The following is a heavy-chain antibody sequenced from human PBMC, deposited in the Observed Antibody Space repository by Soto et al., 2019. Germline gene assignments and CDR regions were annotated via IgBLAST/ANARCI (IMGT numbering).Heavy chain of an antibody. CDR2: VHISGHS. CDR3: ARVRQGCPANNCYFDP. CDR1: GGSVRAPDW. V-gene: IGHV4-4*02. D-gene: IGHD1-1*01. J-gene: IGHJ5*01. Sequence: KTSETLSLTCTLSGGSVRAPDWWNWVRQSPDKGLEWIAEVHISGHSNYNPSLRSRVSVSIDSSKNQFYLNLNSVTAADTAIYYCARVRQGCPANNCYFDPWGQGTQVTVSS.